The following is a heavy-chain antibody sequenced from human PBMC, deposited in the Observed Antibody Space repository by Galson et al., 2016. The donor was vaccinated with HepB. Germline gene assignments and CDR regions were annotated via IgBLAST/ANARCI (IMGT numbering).Heavy chain of an antibody. CDR3: ARAGVAGMDV. V-gene: IGHV3-53*01. CDR2: FYTVGGT. Sequence: SLRLSCAASGFIVSSNYMSWVRQAPGKGLEWVSVFYTVGGTDYADSVKGRSIISRDIPKNTLYLQMNTLRVEDTAVYYCARAGVAGMDVWGQGTTVTVSS. CDR1: GFIVSSNY. D-gene: IGHD2-8*01. J-gene: IGHJ6*02.